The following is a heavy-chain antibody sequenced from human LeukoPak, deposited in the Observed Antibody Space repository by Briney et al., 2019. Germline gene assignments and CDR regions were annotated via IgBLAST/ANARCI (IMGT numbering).Heavy chain of an antibody. CDR3: ATWVTSGYYALDV. V-gene: IGHV4-59*01. J-gene: IGHJ6*02. D-gene: IGHD2-21*02. CDR2: IYGSGTT. CDR1: GGSISFYY. Sequence: SETLSLTCTVSGGSISFYYWSWIRQPPGKGLEWIGYIYGSGTTNYNPSVKSRVTISVDTSKAQFSLKLSSVTAADTAVYYCATWVTSGYYALDVWGQGTTVIVSS.